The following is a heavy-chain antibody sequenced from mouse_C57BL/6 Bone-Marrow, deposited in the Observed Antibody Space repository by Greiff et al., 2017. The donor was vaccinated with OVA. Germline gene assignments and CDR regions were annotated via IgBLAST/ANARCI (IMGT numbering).Heavy chain of an antibody. CDR2: IHPNSGST. D-gene: IGHD1-1*01. CDR3: ARLGYYARGYFDV. J-gene: IGHJ1*03. CDR1: GYTFTSYW. V-gene: IGHV1-64*01. Sequence: QLQQPGAELVKPGASVKLSCKASGYTFTSYWMHWVKQRPGQGLEWIGMIHPNSGSTNYNEKFKSKATLTVDKSSSTAYMQLSSLTSEDSAVYYCARLGYYARGYFDVWGTGTTVTVSS.